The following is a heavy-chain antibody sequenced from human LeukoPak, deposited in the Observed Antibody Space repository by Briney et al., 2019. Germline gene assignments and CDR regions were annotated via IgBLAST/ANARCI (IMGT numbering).Heavy chain of an antibody. D-gene: IGHD1-26*01. V-gene: IGHV5-51*01. J-gene: IGHJ3*02. Sequence: GESLKISCKGSGYSFTSYWIGWVRQMPGKGLEWMGIIYPGDSDTRYSPSFQGQVTISADKSISTAYLQWSSLKASDTAMYYCARQSGSYPVIRIEYAIDIWGQGTMVTVSS. CDR2: IYPGDSDT. CDR3: ARQSGSYPVIRIEYAIDI. CDR1: GYSFTSYW.